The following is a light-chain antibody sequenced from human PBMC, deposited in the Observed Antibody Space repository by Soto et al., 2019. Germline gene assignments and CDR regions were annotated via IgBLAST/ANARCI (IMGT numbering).Light chain of an antibody. CDR3: QEYHWSSPSWT. J-gene: IGKJ1*01. CDR2: GAS. Sequence: EIVLTQSPGTLPLSPGERATLSCRVSQSVDSNYLAWYQQKPGQASRLLLYGASSSATGVTDRFTGSRSGTDFTNTISPLEPGDFALYYCQEYHWSSPSWTFGQGTKVEIK. CDR1: QSVDSNY. V-gene: IGKV3-20*01.